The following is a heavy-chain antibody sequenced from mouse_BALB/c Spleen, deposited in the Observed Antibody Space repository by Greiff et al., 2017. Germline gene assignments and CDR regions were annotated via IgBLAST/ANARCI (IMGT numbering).Heavy chain of an antibody. CDR2: IYPGDGDT. CDR1: GYTFTSYW. Sequence: QVQLQQSGAELARPGASVKLSCKASGYTFTSYWMQWVKQRPGQGLEWIGAIYPGDGDTRYTQKFKGKATLTADKSSSTAYMQLSSLASEDSAVYYCARWGLFGYWGQGTTLTVSS. J-gene: IGHJ2*01. D-gene: IGHD2-13*01. V-gene: IGHV1-87*01. CDR3: ARWGLFGY.